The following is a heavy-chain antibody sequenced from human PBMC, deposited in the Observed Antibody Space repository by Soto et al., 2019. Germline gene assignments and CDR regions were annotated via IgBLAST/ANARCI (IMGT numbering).Heavy chain of an antibody. CDR2: INPSGST. CDR3: ARDTSRGYTYDY. CDR1: GGSISSYY. Sequence: PAETLSLTCTVSGGSISSYYCICVRQAAGKRLEWIGRINPSGSTNYNPSLKSRVTMSLDTSKNQLSLRLSSVTAADTAVYYCARDTSRGYTYDYWGQGTLVTVSS. D-gene: IGHD5-18*01. V-gene: IGHV4-4*07. J-gene: IGHJ4*02.